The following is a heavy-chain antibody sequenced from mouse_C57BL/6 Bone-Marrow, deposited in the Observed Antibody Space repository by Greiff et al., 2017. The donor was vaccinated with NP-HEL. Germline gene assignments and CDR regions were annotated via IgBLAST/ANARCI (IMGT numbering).Heavy chain of an antibody. V-gene: IGHV1-62-2*01. CDR3: ARHEEKVHYYDY. Sequence: VQLQQSGAELVKPGASVKLSCKASGYTFTEYTIHWVKQRSGQGLEWIGWFSPGSGSIKYNEKLKDKATFTADKYSSTVYMELSRVASKNSAVYFCARHEEKVHYYDYWGHGTTLTVSS. J-gene: IGHJ2*01. CDR2: FSPGSGSI. CDR1: GYTFTEYT.